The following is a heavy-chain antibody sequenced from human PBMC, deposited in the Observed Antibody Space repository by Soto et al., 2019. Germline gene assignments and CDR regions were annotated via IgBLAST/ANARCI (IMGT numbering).Heavy chain of an antibody. CDR3: ARDCCSGGDCYRTYAFDM. D-gene: IGHD2-21*02. J-gene: IGHJ3*02. CDR2: ISGNNVYI. V-gene: IGHV3-21*02. CDR1: GFNFSTYT. Sequence: EAQLVESGGGLVKPGGSLRVSCAASGFNFSTYTMNWVRQAPGKGLEWVSSISGNNVYIYYADSVKGRFTISRDNTKNSLTLQMNSLRAEDTAVYYCARDCCSGGDCYRTYAFDMWGQGTLVTVSS.